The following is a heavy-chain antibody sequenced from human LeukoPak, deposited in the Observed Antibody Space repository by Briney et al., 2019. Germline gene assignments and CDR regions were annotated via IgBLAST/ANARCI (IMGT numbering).Heavy chain of an antibody. V-gene: IGHV1-2*02. CDR1: GHTFTGYY. D-gene: IGHD3-16*01. CDR2: INPNSGGT. J-gene: IGHJ4*02. Sequence: ASVKLSCNASGHTFTGYYMHWVRQAPGHGLEGMGWINPNSGGTNYAQKFQGRVTMPRDTSISTAYMELSRLRSDDTAVYYCARDMGGLAEYYFDYWGQGTLVTVSS. CDR3: ARDMGGLAEYYFDY.